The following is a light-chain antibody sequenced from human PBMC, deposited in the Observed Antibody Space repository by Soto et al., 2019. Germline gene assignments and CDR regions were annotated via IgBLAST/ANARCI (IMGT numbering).Light chain of an antibody. Sequence: EIVMTPSPATLSVSPGERATLSCRASQSVSSNLAWYQQKPGQAPRLLIYGASTRATDVPARFSGSGSGTDFTLTINRLEPEDFAVYYCQQFGSSPRTFGQGTKVDIK. V-gene: IGKV3-15*01. CDR2: GAS. CDR1: QSVSSN. J-gene: IGKJ1*01. CDR3: QQFGSSPRT.